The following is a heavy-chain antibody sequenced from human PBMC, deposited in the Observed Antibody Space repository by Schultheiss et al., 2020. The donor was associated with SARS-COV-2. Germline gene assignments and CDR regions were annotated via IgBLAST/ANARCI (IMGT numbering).Heavy chain of an antibody. CDR1: GFTFSSYA. V-gene: IGHV3-66*01. CDR2: IYSGGST. D-gene: IGHD6-13*01. J-gene: IGHJ4*02. Sequence: GGSLRLSCAASGFTFSSYAMSWVRQAPGKGLEWVSVIYSGGSTYYADSVKGRFTISRDNSKNTLYLQMNSLRAEDTAVYYCARASSSSWFFDYWGQGTLVTVSS. CDR3: ARASSSSWFFDY.